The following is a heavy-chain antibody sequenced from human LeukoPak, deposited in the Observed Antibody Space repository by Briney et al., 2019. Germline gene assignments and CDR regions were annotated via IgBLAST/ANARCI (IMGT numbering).Heavy chain of an antibody. V-gene: IGHV3-30*18. Sequence: PGGSLRLSCAASGFIFSNYGMHWVRQAPGKGLEWVAVISYDGSNKNYADSVKGRFTISRDSSKNTLYLQMNSLRVEDTAVCYCAKDWAPYCGGDCYFNYWGQGTLVTVSS. CDR3: AKDWAPYCGGDCYFNY. CDR1: GFIFSNYG. J-gene: IGHJ4*02. CDR2: ISYDGSNK. D-gene: IGHD2-21*02.